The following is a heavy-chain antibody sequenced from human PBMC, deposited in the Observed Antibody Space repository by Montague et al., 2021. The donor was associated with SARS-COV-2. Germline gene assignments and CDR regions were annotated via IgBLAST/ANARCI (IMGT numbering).Heavy chain of an antibody. CDR3: ARTEYNWNDWFDP. Sequence: SETLSFTCSVSGGSISSYYWSWIRQSPGKGLERIGYIFHSGITDYNPSLKSRVTISVDMSKNQFSLQLNSVTAADSAVYYCARTEYNWNDWFDPWGQGTLVTVSS. D-gene: IGHD1-20*01. V-gene: IGHV4-59*13. J-gene: IGHJ5*02. CDR1: GGSISSYY. CDR2: IFHSGIT.